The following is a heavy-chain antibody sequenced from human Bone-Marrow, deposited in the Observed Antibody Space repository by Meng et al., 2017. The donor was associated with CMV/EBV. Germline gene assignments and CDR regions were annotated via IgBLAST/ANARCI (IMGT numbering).Heavy chain of an antibody. CDR2: IRNKAKNYAT. D-gene: IGHD3-3*01. CDR1: GFTFSGSA. V-gene: IGHV3-73*01. CDR3: AGGEEDFWSGYYTVLGNGMDV. Sequence: GESLKISCAASGFTFSGSAIHWVRQASGRGLEWVGRIRNKAKNYATAYGASVKGRFTISRDNAKNSLYLQMNSLRAEDTAVYYCAGGEEDFWSGYYTVLGNGMDVWGQGTTVTVSS. J-gene: IGHJ6*02.